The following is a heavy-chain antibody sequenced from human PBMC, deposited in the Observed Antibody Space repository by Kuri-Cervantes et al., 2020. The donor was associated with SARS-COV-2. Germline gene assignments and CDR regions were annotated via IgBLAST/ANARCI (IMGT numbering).Heavy chain of an antibody. Sequence: GESLKISCAASGFTFSSYGMHWVRQAPGKGLEWVAFIRYDGSNKYYADSVKGRFTISRDSSKNTLYLQMNSLRAEDTAVYYCAKAGPYYYDSSGYPIDYWGQGTLVTRLL. CDR1: GFTFSSYG. CDR3: AKAGPYYYDSSGYPIDY. J-gene: IGHJ4*02. V-gene: IGHV3-30*02. D-gene: IGHD3-22*01. CDR2: IRYDGSNK.